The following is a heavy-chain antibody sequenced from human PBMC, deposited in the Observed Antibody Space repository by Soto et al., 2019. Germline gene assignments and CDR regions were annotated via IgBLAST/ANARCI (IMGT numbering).Heavy chain of an antibody. J-gene: IGHJ4*02. CDR2: FRSGGDDDTT. D-gene: IGHD3-10*01. CDR3: AKKVNSGSGSQFFDY. V-gene: IGHV3-23*01. CDR1: GFTFSSYS. Sequence: GGSLRLCCAASGFTFSSYSMSWVRQAPGKGLEWVSGFRSGGDDDTTYYADSVRGRFTISRDNSKNTLFLQMNSLRAEDTAIYYCAKKVNSGSGSQFFDYWGQGTLVTVSS.